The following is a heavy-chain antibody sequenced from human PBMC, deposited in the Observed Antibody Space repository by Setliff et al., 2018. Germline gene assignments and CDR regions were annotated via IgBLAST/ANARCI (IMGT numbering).Heavy chain of an antibody. Sequence: SVKVSCKASGGTFSRSAISWVRQAPGQGLERMGGIIPIFGTTNYAQRFQGRVTITTDESTSTAYMELSRLRSDDTAVYYCARVGSLAPLYYGNYWGQGTLVTVS. J-gene: IGHJ4*02. D-gene: IGHD3-10*01. CDR1: GGTFSRSA. CDR2: IIPIFGTT. CDR3: ARVGSLAPLYYGNY. V-gene: IGHV1-69*05.